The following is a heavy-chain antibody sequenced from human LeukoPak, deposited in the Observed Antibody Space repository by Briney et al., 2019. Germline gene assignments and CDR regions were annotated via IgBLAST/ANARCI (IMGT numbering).Heavy chain of an antibody. CDR1: GFTFSSYA. D-gene: IGHD6-19*01. Sequence: GGSLRLSCAASGFTFSSYAMSWVRQAPGKGLEWVSAISGSGGSTYYADSVKGRFTISRDNAKNSLYLQMNSLRAEDTAVYYCAAGYSSGWWALYYFDYWGRGTLVTVSS. V-gene: IGHV3-23*01. J-gene: IGHJ4*02. CDR3: AAGYSSGWWALYYFDY. CDR2: ISGSGGST.